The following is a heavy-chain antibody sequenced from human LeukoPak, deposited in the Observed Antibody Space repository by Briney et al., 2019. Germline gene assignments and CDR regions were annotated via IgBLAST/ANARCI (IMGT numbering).Heavy chain of an antibody. D-gene: IGHD2-15*01. CDR1: GYTFTNYG. Sequence: ASVKVSCKASGYTFTNYGISWVRQAPGQGLEWMGWISGYNGNTNYAQKFQGRITMTTDTSTSTGYMELRSLRSDDTAVYYCARPKPDGGIGAWWGAFDIWGQGTMVTVSS. J-gene: IGHJ3*02. CDR2: ISGYNGNT. V-gene: IGHV1-18*01. CDR3: ARPKPDGGIGAWWGAFDI.